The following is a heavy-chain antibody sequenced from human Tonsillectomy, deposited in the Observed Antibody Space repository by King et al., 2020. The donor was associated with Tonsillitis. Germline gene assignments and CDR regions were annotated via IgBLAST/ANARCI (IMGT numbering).Heavy chain of an antibody. Sequence: PLQESGPGLVKPSQTLSLTCTVSGGSITGGSYYWSWIRQSAEKGLEWIGRIYSSGSTNYNPSLQSRVTISVDTSKNQFSLKLTSVTAADTAVFFCARRGRGGNDAVEVWGQGTMVTVSS. CDR1: GGSITGGSYY. CDR3: ARRGRGGNDAVEV. D-gene: IGHD3-10*01. V-gene: IGHV4-61*02. CDR2: IYSSGST. J-gene: IGHJ3*01.